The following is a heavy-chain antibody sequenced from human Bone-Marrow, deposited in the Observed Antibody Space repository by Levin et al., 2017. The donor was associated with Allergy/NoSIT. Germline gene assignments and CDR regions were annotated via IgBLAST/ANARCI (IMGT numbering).Heavy chain of an antibody. D-gene: IGHD2-15*01. Sequence: LSLTCAASGFNFTNAWMSWVRQAPGKGLEWVGRIKSRNDGGTTDYAAPVKGRFIISKDVSKNTLYLPMNSLKTQDTAVYYCSTEGGHCSGGSCYLLPFDYGMDVWGQGTTVTVSS. CDR3: STEGGHCSGGSCYLLPFDYGMDV. V-gene: IGHV3-15*01. J-gene: IGHJ6*02. CDR1: GFNFTNAW. CDR2: IKSRNDGGTT.